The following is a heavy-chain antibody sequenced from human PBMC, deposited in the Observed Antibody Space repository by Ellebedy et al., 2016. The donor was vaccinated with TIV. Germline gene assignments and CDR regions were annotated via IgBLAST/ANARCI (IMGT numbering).Heavy chain of an antibody. V-gene: IGHV3-66*04. Sequence: GGSLRLSXAASEFTFSSYWMSWVRQAPGKGLEWVSAITNDGVPFYADSMKGRFTISGDKSKNTLYLQMDSLRAEDTAVYYCARHFPLYGTYYFYYMDVWGKGTTVTVSS. CDR1: EFTFSSYW. J-gene: IGHJ6*03. D-gene: IGHD2/OR15-2a*01. CDR2: ITNDGVP. CDR3: ARHFPLYGTYYFYYMDV.